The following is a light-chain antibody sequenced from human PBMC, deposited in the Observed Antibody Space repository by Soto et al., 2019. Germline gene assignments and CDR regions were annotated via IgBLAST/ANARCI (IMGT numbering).Light chain of an antibody. J-gene: IGLJ2*01. CDR1: SSDIGAYEH. CDR3: ASKTTSSTVL. V-gene: IGLV2-14*03. CDR2: DVR. Sequence: QSALTQHSSMSGSPGHSITISCTGTSSDIGAYEHVSWYQQRPGRAPKVLIYDVRIRPSEVSNRFSGSKSGDTASLTISGLQAEDEAVYYCASKTTSSTVLFGGGTKLTVL.